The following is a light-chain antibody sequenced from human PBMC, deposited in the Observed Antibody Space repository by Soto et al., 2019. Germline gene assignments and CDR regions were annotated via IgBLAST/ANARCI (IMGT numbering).Light chain of an antibody. CDR2: EAS. J-gene: IGKJ1*01. CDR3: QQYNSYWT. CDR1: QSISDW. V-gene: IGKV1-5*03. Sequence: DIKMAQSPSTLSATVGDRVSITCRASQSISDWLAWYQQKPGKAPKLLIYEASSLESGVPSRFSGSGSGTEFTLTISSLQPDDFATYYCQQYNSYWTFGQGTMVDVK.